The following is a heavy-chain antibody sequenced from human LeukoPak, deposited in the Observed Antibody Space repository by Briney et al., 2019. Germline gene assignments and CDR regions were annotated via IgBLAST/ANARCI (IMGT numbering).Heavy chain of an antibody. V-gene: IGHV1-8*01. Sequence: ASVKVSCKASGYTFTSYDINWVRQATGQGLEWMGWMNPNSGTTGYAQKFQGRVTMTRNTSISTAYMELSSLRSEDTAVYYCAREGYYGSGTNSGRGANFDPWGQGTLVTVSS. D-gene: IGHD3-10*01. J-gene: IGHJ5*02. CDR1: GYTFTSYD. CDR2: MNPNSGTT. CDR3: AREGYYGSGTNSGRGANFDP.